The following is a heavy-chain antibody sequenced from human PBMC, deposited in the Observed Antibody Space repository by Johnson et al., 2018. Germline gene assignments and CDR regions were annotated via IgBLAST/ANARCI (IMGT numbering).Heavy chain of an antibody. J-gene: IGHJ3*02. CDR2: IKQDGSEK. CDR3: ARDREYYSDGRGYYHDAFGI. D-gene: IGHD3-22*01. V-gene: IGHV3-7*01. Sequence: VQLVESGGGLVQPGGSLRLSCAASGFTFSSYWMSWVRQAPGKGLEWVANIKQDGSEKYYVDSVKGRFTISRANAKNKLYLQMNSLRAEDTAVYYCARDREYYSDGRGYYHDAFGIWGQGTMVTVSS. CDR1: GFTFSSYW.